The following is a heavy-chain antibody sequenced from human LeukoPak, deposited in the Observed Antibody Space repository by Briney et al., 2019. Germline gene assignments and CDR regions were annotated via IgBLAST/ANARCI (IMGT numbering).Heavy chain of an antibody. V-gene: IGHV1-3*01. CDR3: ARDGYCSSTSCLRNWFDP. CDR1: GYTFTSYA. D-gene: IGHD2-2*01. J-gene: IGHJ5*02. CDR2: INAGNGNT. Sequence: ASVKVSCKASGYTFTSYAMHWVRQAPGQRPEWMGWINAGNGNTKYSQKFQGRVTITRDTSASTAYMELSSLRSEDTAVYYCARDGYCSSTSCLRNWFDPWGQGTLVTVSS.